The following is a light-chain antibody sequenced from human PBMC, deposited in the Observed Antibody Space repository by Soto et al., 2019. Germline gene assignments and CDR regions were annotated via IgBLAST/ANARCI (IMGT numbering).Light chain of an antibody. Sequence: QSVLTQSPSASASLGASVKLTCTLSSGHSNYAIAWHQQQPEKGPRFLMKLNSDGSHSKGDGIPDRFSGSSSGAERYLTLSPLQSEDEADYYCQTWVTGIHIFGGGTKLTVL. CDR2: LNSDGSH. CDR1: SGHSNYA. J-gene: IGLJ2*01. V-gene: IGLV4-69*01. CDR3: QTWVTGIHI.